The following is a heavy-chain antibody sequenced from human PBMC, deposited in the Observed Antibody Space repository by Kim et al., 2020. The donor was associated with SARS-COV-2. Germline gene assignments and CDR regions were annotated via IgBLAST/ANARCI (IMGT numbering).Heavy chain of an antibody. CDR3: TKDGSGYSN. J-gene: IGHJ4*02. D-gene: IGHD3-22*01. Sequence: GGTSYYADSVKGRFTISRDNSKNTLYLQMNSLRAEDTAVYYCTKDGSGYSNWGQGTLVTVSS. CDR2: GGTS. V-gene: IGHV3-23*01.